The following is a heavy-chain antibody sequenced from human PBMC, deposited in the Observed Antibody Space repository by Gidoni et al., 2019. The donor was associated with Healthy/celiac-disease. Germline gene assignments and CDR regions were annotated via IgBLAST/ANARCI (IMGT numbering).Heavy chain of an antibody. Sequence: EVQLVESGGGLVQPGGSLRLSCAASGFTVSSNYMSWVRQAPGKGLEWVSVIYSGGSTYYEDSVKSRCTISRDNSKNTLYLQMNSLRAEDTAVYYCARVDSSPEGDYYYYYGMDVWGQGTTVTVSS. J-gene: IGHJ6*02. V-gene: IGHV3-66*02. CDR2: IYSGGST. CDR1: GFTVSSNY. D-gene: IGHD4-4*01. CDR3: ARVDSSPEGDYYYYYGMDV.